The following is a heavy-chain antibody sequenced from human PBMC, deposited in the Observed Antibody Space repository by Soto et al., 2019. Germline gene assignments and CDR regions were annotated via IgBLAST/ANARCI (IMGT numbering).Heavy chain of an antibody. CDR3: ARERFQVISDGMDV. V-gene: IGHV1-2*02. CDR2: INPETGGT. J-gene: IGHJ6*02. Sequence: ASVKVSCKASGYTFTGYYVHWVREAPGQGLEWMGWINPETGGTSYAQKFQGRVTLSRDTSINTAYLELSSLRFDDAAVYFRARERFQVISDGMDVWGQGTTVTVSS. CDR1: GYTFTGYY. D-gene: IGHD2-21*01.